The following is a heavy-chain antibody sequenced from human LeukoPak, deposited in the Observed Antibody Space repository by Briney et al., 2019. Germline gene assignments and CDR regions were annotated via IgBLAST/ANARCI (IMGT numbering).Heavy chain of an antibody. CDR2: ICYDGSNK. V-gene: IGHV3-33*01. CDR3: AREYCSSTSCYPPYWFDP. CDR1: GFTFSSYG. J-gene: IGHJ5*02. D-gene: IGHD2-2*01. Sequence: GGSLRLSCAASGFTFSSYGMRWVRQAPGKGLEWVAVICYDGSNKYYADSVKGRFTISRDNSKNTLYLQMNSLRAEDTAVYYCAREYCSSTSCYPPYWFDPWGQGTLVTVSS.